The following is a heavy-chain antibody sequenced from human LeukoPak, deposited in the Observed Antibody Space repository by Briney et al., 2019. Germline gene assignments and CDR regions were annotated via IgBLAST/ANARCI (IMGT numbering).Heavy chain of an antibody. J-gene: IGHJ2*01. V-gene: IGHV1-2*02. D-gene: IGHD1-26*01. CDR2: INPNSGGT. CDR3: ARDWEGLGEYWYFDL. CDR1: GYTFTGYY. Sequence: ASVKVSCKASGYTFTGYYMHWVRQAPGQGLEWMGWINPNSGGTNYAQKFQGRVTMTGDTSISTAYMELSRLRSDDTAVYYCARDWEGLGEYWYFDLWGRGTLVTVSS.